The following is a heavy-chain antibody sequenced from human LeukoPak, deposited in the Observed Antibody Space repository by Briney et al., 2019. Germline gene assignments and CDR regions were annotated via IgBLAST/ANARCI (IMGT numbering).Heavy chain of an antibody. Sequence: ALVKVSCKASGYTFTNYAMNWVRQAPGQGLEWMGWINTNTGNPTYAQGFSGRFVFSLDASVSTAYLQIRRLKAEDTAVYYCARVPFVVMGDTGNWFDPWGQGTQVTVSS. CDR3: ARVPFVVMGDTGNWFDP. V-gene: IGHV7-4-1*01. D-gene: IGHD2-15*01. J-gene: IGHJ5*02. CDR2: INTNTGNP. CDR1: GYTFTNYA.